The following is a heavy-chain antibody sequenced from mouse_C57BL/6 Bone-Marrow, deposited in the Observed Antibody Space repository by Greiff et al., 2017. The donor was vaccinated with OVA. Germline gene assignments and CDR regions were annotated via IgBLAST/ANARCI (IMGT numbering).Heavy chain of an antibody. V-gene: IGHV1-50*01. J-gene: IGHJ3*01. Sequence: QVQLQQSGAELVKPGASVKLSCKASGYTFTSYWMQWVNQRPGQGLEWIGEIDPSDSYTNYNQKFKGKATLTVDTSSSTAYMQLSSLTSEDSAVYYCARYWFAYWGQGTLVTVSA. CDR2: IDPSDSYT. CDR1: GYTFTSYW. CDR3: ARYWFAY.